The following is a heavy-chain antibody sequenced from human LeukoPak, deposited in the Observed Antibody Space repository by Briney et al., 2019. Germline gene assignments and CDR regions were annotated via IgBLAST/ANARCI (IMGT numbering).Heavy chain of an antibody. CDR2: INPNSGGT. D-gene: IGHD6-13*01. J-gene: IGHJ4*02. V-gene: IGHV1-2*04. Sequence: ASVKVSCKASGYTFTDYYMHWVRQAPGQGLEWMGWINPNSGGTSSAQKFQAWVTITRDTSINTVYMDLTRLRSDDTAVCYCARDSSNIASAGNFDYWGQGTLVTVSS. CDR3: ARDSSNIASAGNFDY. CDR1: GYTFTDYY.